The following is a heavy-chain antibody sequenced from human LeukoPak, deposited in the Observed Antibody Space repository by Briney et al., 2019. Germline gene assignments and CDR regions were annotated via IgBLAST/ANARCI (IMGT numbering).Heavy chain of an antibody. V-gene: IGHV3-64D*06. CDR1: GFVFSIYT. CDR2: ISGSGNGVSI. Sequence: GSLRLSCSASGFVFSIYTMYWVRQTPGKGPEYVSTISGSGNGVSIYYADSVKGRFTIYRDDSKSILYLQMNGLRSEDTAVYYCVKDFGRVRGTPDSWGQGTLVTVSS. J-gene: IGHJ4*02. D-gene: IGHD3-16*01. CDR3: VKDFGRVRGTPDS.